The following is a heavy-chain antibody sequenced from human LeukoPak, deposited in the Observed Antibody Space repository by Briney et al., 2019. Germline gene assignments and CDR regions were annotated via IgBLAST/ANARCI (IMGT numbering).Heavy chain of an antibody. CDR1: GGSFSGYY. D-gene: IGHD3-3*01. J-gene: IGHJ4*02. V-gene: IGHV4-34*01. CDR2: INHRGST. Sequence: PSETLSLTCAVYGGSFSGYYWSWIRQPPGKGLEWIGEINHRGSTNYNPSLMSLVTILVDTSKSHFSLKLSSVTAADTAVYYCARQMVRRGNYDFWSGVNYFDYWGQGTLVTVSS. CDR3: ARQMVRRGNYDFWSGVNYFDY.